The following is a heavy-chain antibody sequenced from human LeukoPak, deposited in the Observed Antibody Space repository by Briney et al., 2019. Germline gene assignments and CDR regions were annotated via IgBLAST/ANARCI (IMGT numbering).Heavy chain of an antibody. V-gene: IGHV4-39*07. Sequence: SETLSLTCTVSGGSISSSSYYWGWIRQPPGKGLEWIGSIYYSGSTYYNPSLKSRVTISVDTSKNQFSLKLSSVTAADTAVYYCARGNYYDSSGYSPPLTWGQGTLVTVSS. D-gene: IGHD3-22*01. CDR3: ARGNYYDSSGYSPPLT. J-gene: IGHJ5*02. CDR2: IYYSGST. CDR1: GGSISSSSYY.